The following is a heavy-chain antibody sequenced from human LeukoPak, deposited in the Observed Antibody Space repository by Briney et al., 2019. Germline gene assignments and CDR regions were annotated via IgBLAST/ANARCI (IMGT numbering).Heavy chain of an antibody. J-gene: IGHJ4*02. CDR2: IIPIFGTA. CDR3: ARSYYDSSGYPFDY. Sequence: ASVKVSCKASGGTFSSYAISWVRQAPGQGLEWMGGIIPIFGTANYAQKFQGRVTITADESTSTAYMELSSLRSEDTAVYCCARSYYDSSGYPFDYWGQGTLVTVSS. V-gene: IGHV1-69*13. CDR1: GGTFSSYA. D-gene: IGHD3-22*01.